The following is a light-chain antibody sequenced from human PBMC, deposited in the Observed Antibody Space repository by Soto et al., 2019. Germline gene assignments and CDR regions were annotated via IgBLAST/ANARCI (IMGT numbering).Light chain of an antibody. CDR2: GAS. CDR1: QSVSSSY. Sequence: EIVLTQSPGTLSLSPGERATLSCRASQSVSSSYLAWYQQKPGQAPRLLIYGASSRATSIPDRFSGSGSGTDFPVTNSRLEPEDFAVYYCQQYGSSPITFGQGTRLEIK. J-gene: IGKJ5*01. V-gene: IGKV3-20*01. CDR3: QQYGSSPIT.